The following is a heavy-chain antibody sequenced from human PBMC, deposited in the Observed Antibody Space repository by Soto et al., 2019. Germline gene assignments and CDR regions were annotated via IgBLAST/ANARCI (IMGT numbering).Heavy chain of an antibody. CDR3: AGPFAYDSSGYYYYYGMDV. CDR1: GYNFGAYW. V-gene: IGHV5-10-1*01. CDR2: IDPSDSYT. Sequence: GESLKISCQGSGYNFGAYWISWVRQMPGKGLEWMGRIDPSDSYTNYSPSFQGHVTISADKSISTAYLQWSSLKASDTAMYYCAGPFAYDSSGYYYYYGMDVWGQGTTVTVSS. J-gene: IGHJ6*02. D-gene: IGHD3-22*01.